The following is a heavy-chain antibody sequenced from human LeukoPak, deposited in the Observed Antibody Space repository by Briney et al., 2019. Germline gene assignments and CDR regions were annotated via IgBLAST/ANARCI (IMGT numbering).Heavy chain of an antibody. V-gene: IGHV4-4*02. Sequence: SETLSLTCGVSGGSISNTNWWSWVRQPPGQGLDWIGEIYLSGLTNYNPSLKSRVTVSLDKSKNHLSQNLTSVTAADTAVYYCSRENGAFSPFGYWGQGTLVTVPS. CDR2: IYLSGLT. D-gene: IGHD2-8*01. CDR1: GGSISNTNW. CDR3: SRENGAFSPFGY. J-gene: IGHJ4*02.